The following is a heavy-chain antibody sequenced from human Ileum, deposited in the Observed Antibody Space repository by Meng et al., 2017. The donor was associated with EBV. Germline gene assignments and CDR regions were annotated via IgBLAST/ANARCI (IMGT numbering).Heavy chain of an antibody. CDR2: SNSNTGNS. CDR1: GYTFRSHA. J-gene: IGHJ4*02. D-gene: IGHD6-19*01. V-gene: IGHV7-4-1*02. CDR3: AREVWQGWYYFDY. Sequence: VQRVEAWYGEGKAGEHVKVVGKGCGYTFRSHAMSRVRQAPGQGVEWMGWSNSNTGNSTYAPGFTGRFVFSLAPSVSTAYLHINSLKTEDTAVYYCAREVWQGWYYFDYWGQGTLVTVSS.